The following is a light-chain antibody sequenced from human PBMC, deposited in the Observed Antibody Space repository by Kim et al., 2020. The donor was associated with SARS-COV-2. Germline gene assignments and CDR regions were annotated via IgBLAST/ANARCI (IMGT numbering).Light chain of an antibody. V-gene: IGLV3-1*01. CDR2: QDT. CDR1: KLGDKY. Sequence: SSELTQPPSVSVSPGQTASITCSGDKLGDKYACWYQQKPGQSPVMVIYQDTKRPSGIPERFSGFKSGNTATLTISGTQAMDEADYYCQAWDSSFWVFGGGTQLTVL. CDR3: QAWDSSFWV. J-gene: IGLJ3*02.